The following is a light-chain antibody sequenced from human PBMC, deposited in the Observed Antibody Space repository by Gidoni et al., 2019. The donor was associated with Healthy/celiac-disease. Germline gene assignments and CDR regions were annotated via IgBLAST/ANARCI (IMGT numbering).Light chain of an antibody. CDR2: AAS. J-gene: IGKJ4*01. CDR1: QGISSY. CDR3: KQRGLT. V-gene: IGKV1-9*01. Sequence: DIQLTQSPSFLSASVGDRVTITCRASQGISSYLAWYQQKPGKAPKLLIYAASTLQSGVPSRFSGSGSGTEFTLTISSLQPEDFATYYCKQRGLTFGGGTKVEIK.